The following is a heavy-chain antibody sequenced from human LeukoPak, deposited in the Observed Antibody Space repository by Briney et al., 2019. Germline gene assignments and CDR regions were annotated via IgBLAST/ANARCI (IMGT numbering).Heavy chain of an antibody. D-gene: IGHD3-22*01. CDR1: GYTFTGYY. Sequence: ASVKVSCKASGYTFTGYYMHWVRQAPGQGLEWMGWISAYNGNTNYAQKLQGRVTMTTDTSTSTAYMELRSLRSDDTAVYYCARSITMIVVVTQTLDYWGQGTLVTVSS. V-gene: IGHV1-18*04. CDR2: ISAYNGNT. CDR3: ARSITMIVVVTQTLDY. J-gene: IGHJ4*02.